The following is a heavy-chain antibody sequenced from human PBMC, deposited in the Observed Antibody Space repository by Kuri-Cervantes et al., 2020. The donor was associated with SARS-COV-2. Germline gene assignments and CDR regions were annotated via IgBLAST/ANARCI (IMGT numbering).Heavy chain of an antibody. CDR1: GYSISSGYY. J-gene: IGHJ4*02. CDR2: IYYSGST. V-gene: IGHV4-38-2*01. D-gene: IGHD6-19*01. CDR3: ARHPHAVAGPIDY. Sequence: SETLSLTCAVSGYSISSGYYWGWIRPPPGKGLEWIGSIYYSGSTYYNPSLKSRVTISVDTSKNQFSLKLSSVTAADTAVYYCARHPHAVAGPIDYWGQGTLVTVSS.